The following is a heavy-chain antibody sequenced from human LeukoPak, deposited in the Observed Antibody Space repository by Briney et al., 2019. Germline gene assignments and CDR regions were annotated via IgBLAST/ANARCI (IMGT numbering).Heavy chain of an antibody. V-gene: IGHV3-21*04. Sequence: PGGSLRLSCAASGFTFSSYSMNWVRQAPGKGLEWVSSISSSSSYIYYADSVKGRFTISRDNAKNTLYLQMNSLRAEDTAVYYCAKDPTGGMVRGVIAHLFDYWGQGTLVTVSS. CDR2: ISSSSSYI. J-gene: IGHJ4*02. D-gene: IGHD3-10*01. CDR3: AKDPTGGMVRGVIAHLFDY. CDR1: GFTFSSYS.